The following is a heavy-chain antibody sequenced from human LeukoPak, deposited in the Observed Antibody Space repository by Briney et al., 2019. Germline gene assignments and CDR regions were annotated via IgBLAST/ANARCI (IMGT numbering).Heavy chain of an antibody. D-gene: IGHD1-26*01. CDR2: IYYSGST. Sequence: PSETLSLTCTVSGGSISSSTYYWGWIRQPPGKGLEWIGSIYYSGSTYYNPSLKSRVTISVDTSKNQFSLKLNSVTAADTAVYYCARLSAYYGMDVWGQGTTVTVFS. CDR3: ARLSAYYGMDV. V-gene: IGHV4-39*01. CDR1: GGSISSSTYY. J-gene: IGHJ6*02.